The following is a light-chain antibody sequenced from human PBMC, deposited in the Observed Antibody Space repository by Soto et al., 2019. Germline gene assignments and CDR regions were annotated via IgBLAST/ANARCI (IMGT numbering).Light chain of an antibody. Sequence: QSVLTQPASVSGSPGQSITISCTGTSSDIGRYNYVSWYQHHPGKAPQVMIYGVSNRPSGVXXXXXXXXXXXXXSLTISGLQAEDEAEYYCSLGTTTSWVFGTGTKVTVL. V-gene: IGLV2-14*01. CDR2: GVS. CDR3: SLGTTTSWV. J-gene: IGLJ1*01. CDR1: SSDIGRYNY.